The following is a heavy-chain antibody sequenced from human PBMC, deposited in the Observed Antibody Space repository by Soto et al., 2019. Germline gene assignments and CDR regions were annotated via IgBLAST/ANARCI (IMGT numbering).Heavy chain of an antibody. Sequence: ASVKVSCKVSGYTLTELSMHWVRQAPGEGLEGMGGFDPEDGETIYAQKFQGRVTMTEDTSTDTAYMELSSLRSEDTAVYYCATVFSIAAAGTYYYGMDVWGQGPTLTVSS. V-gene: IGHV1-24*01. CDR3: ATVFSIAAAGTYYYGMDV. D-gene: IGHD6-13*01. J-gene: IGHJ6*02. CDR2: FDPEDGET. CDR1: GYTLTELS.